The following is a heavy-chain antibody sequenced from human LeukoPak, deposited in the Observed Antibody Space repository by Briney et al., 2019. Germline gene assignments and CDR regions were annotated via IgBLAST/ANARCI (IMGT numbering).Heavy chain of an antibody. CDR1: GFTFSNYA. CDR2: ISYDGTDK. CDR3: ARDGDGGNPDAFDI. V-gene: IGHV3-30*03. J-gene: IGHJ3*02. D-gene: IGHD4-23*01. Sequence: PGRSLRLSCAASGFTFSNYAMHWVRQAPGKGLEWVAVISYDGTDKYYADSVKGRFTISRDNAKNSLYLQMNSLTAEDTAMYYCARDGDGGNPDAFDIWGQGTMVTVSS.